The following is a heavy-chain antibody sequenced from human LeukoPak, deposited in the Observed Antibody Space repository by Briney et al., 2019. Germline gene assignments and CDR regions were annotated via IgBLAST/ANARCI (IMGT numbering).Heavy chain of an antibody. CDR1: GVTFSSYG. J-gene: IGHJ4*02. CDR3: AREPLGAGRYGGIDY. V-gene: IGHV3-33*08. Sequence: GGTLRLSCAASGVTFSSYGMHWVRQAPAKGLERVSVIWYDGSNKCYGDSVNGRFTISRDNSKNTLYLQMNSLRAEDTAVYYCAREPLGAGRYGGIDYWGQGTLVTVSS. D-gene: IGHD1-26*01. CDR2: IWYDGSNK.